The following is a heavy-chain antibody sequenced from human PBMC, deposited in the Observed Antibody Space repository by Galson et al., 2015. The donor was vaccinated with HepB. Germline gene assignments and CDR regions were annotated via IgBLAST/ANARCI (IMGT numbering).Heavy chain of an antibody. CDR3: ARDQYYYDSSGTLF. CDR2: IIPILGIA. D-gene: IGHD3-22*01. Sequence: SVKVSCKASGGTFSSYTIGWVRQAPGQGLEWMGRIIPILGIANYAQKFQGRVTITADKSTSTDYMELSSLRSEDTAVYYCARDQYYYDSSGTLFWGQGTLVTVSS. V-gene: IGHV1-69*04. J-gene: IGHJ4*02. CDR1: GGTFSSYT.